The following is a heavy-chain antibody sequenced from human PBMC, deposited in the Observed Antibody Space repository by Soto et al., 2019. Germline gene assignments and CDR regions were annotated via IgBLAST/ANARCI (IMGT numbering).Heavy chain of an antibody. Sequence: GGSLRLSCAASGFTFSNAWMNWVRQAPGKGLEWVGRIKSKTDGGTTDYAAPVKGRFTISRDDSKNTLYLQMNSLKTEDTAVYYCTTEGPYYDFWSGYARLTYYYYGMDVWGQGTTVTVSS. J-gene: IGHJ6*02. CDR2: IKSKTDGGTT. D-gene: IGHD3-3*01. CDR3: TTEGPYYDFWSGYARLTYYYYGMDV. CDR1: GFTFSNAW. V-gene: IGHV3-15*07.